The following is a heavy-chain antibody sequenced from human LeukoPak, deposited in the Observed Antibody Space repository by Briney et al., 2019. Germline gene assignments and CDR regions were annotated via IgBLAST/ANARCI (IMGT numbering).Heavy chain of an antibody. D-gene: IGHD2-15*01. CDR3: ARTEVANLIDY. V-gene: IGHV4-34*01. J-gene: IGHJ4*02. CDR1: GGSFSGYY. Sequence: TSETLSLTCAVYGGSFSGYYWNWIRQPPGKGLEWIGEINHSGSTNYNPSLKSRVTISVDTSKNQFSLKLSSVTAADTAVYYCARTEVANLIDYWGQGTLVTVSS. CDR2: INHSGST.